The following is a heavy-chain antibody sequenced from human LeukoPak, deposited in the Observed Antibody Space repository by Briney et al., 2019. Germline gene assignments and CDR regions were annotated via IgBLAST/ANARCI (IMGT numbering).Heavy chain of an antibody. CDR2: IRNDGSNK. V-gene: IGHV3-30*02. CDR1: GFTFSTYG. CDR3: AKDGIARSIFDY. D-gene: IGHD1-1*01. Sequence: GGSLRLSCAASGFTFSTYGMHWVRQAPGKGLDGVAFIRNDGSNKYYAASEKGRFTISRDNSKNTLYLQMNSLRAEDTAVYYCAKDGIARSIFDYWGQGTLVTVSS. J-gene: IGHJ4*02.